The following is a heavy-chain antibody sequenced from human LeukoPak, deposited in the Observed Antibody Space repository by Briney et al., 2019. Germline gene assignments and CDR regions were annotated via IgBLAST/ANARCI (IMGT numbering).Heavy chain of an antibody. J-gene: IGHJ4*02. V-gene: IGHV3-30*18. Sequence: GGSLRLSCAASGFTFSSYGMPWVRQAPGKGLEWVAVISYDGSNKYYADSVKGRFTISRDNSKNTLYLQMNSLRAEDTAVYYCAKDGAQPLDYWGQGTLVTVSS. D-gene: IGHD3-16*01. CDR1: GFTFSSYG. CDR2: ISYDGSNK. CDR3: AKDGAQPLDY.